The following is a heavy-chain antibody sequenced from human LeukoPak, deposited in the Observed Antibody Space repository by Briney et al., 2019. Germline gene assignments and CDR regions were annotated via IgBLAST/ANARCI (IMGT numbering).Heavy chain of an antibody. V-gene: IGHV1-2*02. Sequence: ASVKVSCLASEYTSSDFYLNWVRQAPGQGLEWMGWINPYTGATIYAQNFQGRVTMTWDASIGTGYVELTRLTSDDTALYYCATSTVTHTRDPWGQGTLVTVSS. CDR3: ATSTVTHTRDP. J-gene: IGHJ5*02. CDR1: EYTSSDFY. CDR2: INPYTGAT. D-gene: IGHD1-1*01.